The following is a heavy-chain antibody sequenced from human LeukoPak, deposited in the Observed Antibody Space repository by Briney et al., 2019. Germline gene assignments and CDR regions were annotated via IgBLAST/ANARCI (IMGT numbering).Heavy chain of an antibody. Sequence: PLETLSLTCTVSGGSINSYYWSWIRQPPGKGLEWIGYISYSGSTSYNPSLQSRVTMSVGTSKNHFSLKLTSVTAADTAVYYCARDGAGQGYYDIFTGYGMDVWGQGTTVTVSS. CDR3: ARDGAGQGYYDIFTGYGMDV. D-gene: IGHD3-9*01. V-gene: IGHV4-59*01. CDR1: GGSINSYY. CDR2: ISYSGST. J-gene: IGHJ6*02.